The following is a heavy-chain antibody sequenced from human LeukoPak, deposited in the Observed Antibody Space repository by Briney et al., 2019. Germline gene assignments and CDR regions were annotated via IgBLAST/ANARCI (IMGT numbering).Heavy chain of an antibody. Sequence: GGSLRLSCAASGFTFSSYSMNWVRQAPGKGLEWVSSISSSSSYIYYADSVKGRFTISRDNAKNSLYLQMNSLRAEDTAVYYCARDSPMTTVNSACFDYWGQGTLVTVSS. CDR1: GFTFSSYS. CDR3: ARDSPMTTVNSACFDY. D-gene: IGHD4-11*01. J-gene: IGHJ4*02. CDR2: ISSSSSYI. V-gene: IGHV3-21*01.